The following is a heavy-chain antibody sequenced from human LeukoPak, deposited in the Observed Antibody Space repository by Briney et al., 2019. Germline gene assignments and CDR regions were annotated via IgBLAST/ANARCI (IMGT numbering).Heavy chain of an antibody. V-gene: IGHV1-8*03. Sequence: ASVKVSCKASGYTFTSYDIKWVRQATGQGLEWMGWMNPNSGNTGYAQKFQGRVTITRNTSISTAYMELSSLRSEDTAVYYCAVYCSSTNCPFDYWGQGTLVTVSS. D-gene: IGHD2-2*01. CDR2: MNPNSGNT. CDR3: AVYCSSTNCPFDY. CDR1: GYTFTSYD. J-gene: IGHJ4*02.